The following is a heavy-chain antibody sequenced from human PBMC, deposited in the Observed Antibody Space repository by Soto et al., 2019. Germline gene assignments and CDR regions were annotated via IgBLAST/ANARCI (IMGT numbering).Heavy chain of an antibody. J-gene: IGHJ6*03. D-gene: IGHD2-2*01. V-gene: IGHV1-18*01. CDR3: ARVVVPVGSYYYYYMDV. Sequence: ASVKVSCKASGYTFTSYGISWVRQAPGQGLEWMGWISAYNGNTNYAQKLQGRVTMTTGTSTSTAYLELRSLRSDDTAVYYCARVVVPVGSYYYYYMDVWGKGTTVTVSS. CDR2: ISAYNGNT. CDR1: GYTFTSYG.